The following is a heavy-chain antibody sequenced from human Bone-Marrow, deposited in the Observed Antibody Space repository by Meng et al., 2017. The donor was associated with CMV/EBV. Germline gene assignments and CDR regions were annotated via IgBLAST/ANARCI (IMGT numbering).Heavy chain of an antibody. Sequence: AAVKVSCSAFGYTFTDDYIQWVRQAPGQGLEWIGWLNPKSGDTGFAEQFQGRVTGTRYTSISTVFMDLSRLRSDDTAVYYCASEVASSLRGLDPWGQGTLVTVSS. CDR1: GYTFTDDY. CDR3: ASEVASSLRGLDP. V-gene: IGHV1-2*02. CDR2: LNPKSGDT. D-gene: IGHD2-21*01. J-gene: IGHJ5*02.